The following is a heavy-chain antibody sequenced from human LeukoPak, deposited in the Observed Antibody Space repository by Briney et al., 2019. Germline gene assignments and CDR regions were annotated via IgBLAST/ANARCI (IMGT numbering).Heavy chain of an antibody. D-gene: IGHD1-26*01. CDR1: GGSISSGNYY. Sequence: PSQTLSLTCTVSGGSISSGNYYCNWIRQPAGKGLEWIGRIYTSGSTNYDPSLKSRVTISIDTSKNQFSLKLSSVTAADTAVYYCATESGSYPVPDAFDIWGQGTMVTVSS. CDR3: ATESGSYPVPDAFDI. J-gene: IGHJ3*02. V-gene: IGHV4-61*02. CDR2: IYTSGST.